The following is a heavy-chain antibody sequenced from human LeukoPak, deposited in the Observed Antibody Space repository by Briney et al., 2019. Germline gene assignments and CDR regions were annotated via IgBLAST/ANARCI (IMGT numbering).Heavy chain of an antibody. CDR3: ARNLRYFDWFLEPPTLLHFDY. CDR1: SASITSSPYF. Sequence: SETLSLTCTVSSASITSSPYFWGWIRQSPGKGLEWIGSISYSGSTYYNPSLKSRVTISVDTSKNQFSLKLSSVTAADTAVYYCARNLRYFDWFLEPPTLLHFDYWGQGTLVTVSS. V-gene: IGHV4-39*01. J-gene: IGHJ4*02. D-gene: IGHD3-9*01. CDR2: ISYSGST.